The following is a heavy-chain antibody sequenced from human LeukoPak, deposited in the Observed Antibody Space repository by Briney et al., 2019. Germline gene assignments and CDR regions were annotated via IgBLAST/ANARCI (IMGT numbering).Heavy chain of an antibody. D-gene: IGHD3-22*01. J-gene: IGHJ4*02. V-gene: IGHV1-69*05. Sequence: GASVKVSCKASGYTFTTYAISWVRQAPGQGLEWMGRIIPNYGTTNYAERLQGRVTITTDTSMSTAYMELSSLRSEDTAVYYCAIKPDFSDSSGRVEYWGQGTLVAVSS. CDR2: IIPNYGTT. CDR1: GYTFTTYA. CDR3: AIKPDFSDSSGRVEY.